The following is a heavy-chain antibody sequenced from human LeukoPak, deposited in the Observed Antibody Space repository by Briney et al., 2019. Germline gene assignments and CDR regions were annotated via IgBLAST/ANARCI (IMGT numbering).Heavy chain of an antibody. CDR1: GFTFSSYA. CDR2: ISGSGGST. J-gene: IGHJ6*02. D-gene: IGHD6-13*01. CDR3: AKEHSSSWYVYYYYGMDV. Sequence: GGSLRLSCAASGFTFSSYAMSWVRQAPGKGLEWVSAISGSGGSTYYADSAKGRFTISRDNSKNTLYLQMNSLRAEDTAVYYCAKEHSSSWYVYYYYGMDVWAKGPRSPSP. V-gene: IGHV3-23*01.